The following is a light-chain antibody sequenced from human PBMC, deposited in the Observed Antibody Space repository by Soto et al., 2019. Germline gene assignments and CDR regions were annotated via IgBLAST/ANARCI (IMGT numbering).Light chain of an antibody. CDR1: SSDVGGYNY. V-gene: IGLV2-14*01. J-gene: IGLJ1*01. CDR2: EVS. CDR3: SSYTSSSTRV. Sequence: QSALSQPASVSGSPGQSITISCSGTSSDVGGYNYVSWYQQHPGKAPNLMIYEVSNRPSGVSNRFSGSKSGNTASLTISGLQAEDEADYYCSSYTSSSTRVFGTGTKVTV.